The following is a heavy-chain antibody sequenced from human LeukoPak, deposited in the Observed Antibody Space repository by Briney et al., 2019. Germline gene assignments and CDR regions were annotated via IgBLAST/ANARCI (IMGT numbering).Heavy chain of an antibody. J-gene: IGHJ4*02. CDR3: ARGYDSSAYYPFNY. Sequence: SETLSLTCVVSGGSLSTHHWSWIQQSPGRGLEWIGYISDSGSTNYNPSLKSRVTISVDTSKNQFSLMLSSVTAADTAVYYCARGYDSSAYYPFNYWGQGTLVTVSS. D-gene: IGHD3-22*01. CDR2: ISDSGST. V-gene: IGHV4-59*11. CDR1: GGSLSTHH.